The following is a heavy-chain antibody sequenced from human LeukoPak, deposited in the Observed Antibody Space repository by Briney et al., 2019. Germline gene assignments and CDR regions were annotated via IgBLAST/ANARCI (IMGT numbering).Heavy chain of an antibody. J-gene: IGHJ3*02. CDR1: GVSFSGYY. CDR2: SNNTGST. CDR3: TGSGSYSPYAFDI. V-gene: IGHV4-34*01. Sequence: SETLSLTCAVYGVSFSGYYWRWIRHPPGKGLELMGESNNTGSTNYNPSLKSRVTISVDTSTNQFSLKLSSVTAADTAVYYCTGSGSYSPYAFDIWGQGTMVTVSS. D-gene: IGHD3-10*01.